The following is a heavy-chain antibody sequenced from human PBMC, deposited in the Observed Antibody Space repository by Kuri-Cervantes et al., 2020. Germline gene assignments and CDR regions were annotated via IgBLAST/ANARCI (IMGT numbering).Heavy chain of an antibody. CDR1: GYSISSGYY. V-gene: IGHV4-38-2*02. D-gene: IGHD3-10*01. CDR3: ARTHYYGSGSYTQRDY. Sequence: GSLRLSCTVSGYSISSGYYWGWIRQPPGKGLEWIRSIYHSGSTYYNPSLKSRVTISVDTSKNQFSLKLSSVTAADTAVYYCARTHYYGSGSYTQRDYWGQGTLVTVSS. J-gene: IGHJ4*02. CDR2: IYHSGST.